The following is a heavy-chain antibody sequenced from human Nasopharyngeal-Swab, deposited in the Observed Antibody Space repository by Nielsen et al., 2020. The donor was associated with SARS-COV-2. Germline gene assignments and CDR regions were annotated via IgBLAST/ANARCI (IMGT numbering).Heavy chain of an antibody. D-gene: IGHD6-19*01. CDR2: ISGSGGST. Sequence: LKISCAASGFTFSSYAMSWVRQAPGRGLEWVSAISGSGGSTYYADSVKGRFTISRDNSKNTLDLQMNSLRAEDTAVYYCAKDGGIAVAGWFDPWGQGTLVTVSS. J-gene: IGHJ5*02. CDR3: AKDGGIAVAGWFDP. V-gene: IGHV3-23*01. CDR1: GFTFSSYA.